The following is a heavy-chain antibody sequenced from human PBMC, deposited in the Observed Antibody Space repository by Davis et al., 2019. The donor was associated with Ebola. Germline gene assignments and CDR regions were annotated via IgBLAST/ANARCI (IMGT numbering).Heavy chain of an antibody. CDR2: IYTSGST. CDR1: SGSISSYY. Sequence: PSETLSLTCTVSSGSISSYYWSWIRQPAGKGLEWIGRIYTSGSTNYNPSLKSRVTMSVDTSKNQFSLKLSSVTAADTAVYYCAREVIVVVPAASNYYYYYMDVWGKGTTVTVSS. CDR3: AREVIVVVPAASNYYYYYMDV. D-gene: IGHD2-2*01. J-gene: IGHJ6*03. V-gene: IGHV4-4*07.